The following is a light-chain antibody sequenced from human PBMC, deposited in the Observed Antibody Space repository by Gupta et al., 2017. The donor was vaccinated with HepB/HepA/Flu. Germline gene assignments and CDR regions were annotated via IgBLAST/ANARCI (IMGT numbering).Light chain of an antibody. CDR3: QQECSSPWT. Sequence: EIVFTQSPGTLSLSPGERATLSCRASRSVSSSYLAWYQQKPGQAPRLLIYGASSRATGIPDRFSGSGSGTDFTLTISRLEPEDFAVYYCQQECSSPWTFGQGTKVEIK. CDR1: RSVSSSY. J-gene: IGKJ1*01. V-gene: IGKV3-20*01. CDR2: GAS.